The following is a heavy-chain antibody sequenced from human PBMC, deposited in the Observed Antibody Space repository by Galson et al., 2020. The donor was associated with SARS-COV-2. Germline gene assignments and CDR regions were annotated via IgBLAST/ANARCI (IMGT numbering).Heavy chain of an antibody. CDR3: ARGRVENSGYDYYYYYYMDV. D-gene: IGHD5-12*01. CDR1: GFTFSSYD. CDR2: IGTAGDT. V-gene: IGHV3-13*01. Sequence: GGSLRLSCAASGFTFSSYDMHWVRQATGKGLEWVSAIGTAGDTYYPGSVKGRFTISRENAKNSLYLQMNSLRAGDTAVYYCARGRVENSGYDYYYYYYMDVWGKGTTVTVSS. J-gene: IGHJ6*03.